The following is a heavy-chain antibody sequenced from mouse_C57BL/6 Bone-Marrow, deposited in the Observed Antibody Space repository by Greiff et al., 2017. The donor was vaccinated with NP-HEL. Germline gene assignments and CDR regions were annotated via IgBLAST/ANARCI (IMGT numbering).Heavy chain of an antibody. Sequence: QVQLQQPGAELVKPGASVKMSCKASGYTFTSYWITWVKQRPGQGPEWIGDIYPGSGSTNYNEKFKSKATLTVDTSSSTAYMQLCSLTSEDSAVYYCARRYYGSSYWYFDVWGTGTTVTVSS. CDR1: GYTFTSYW. V-gene: IGHV1-55*01. J-gene: IGHJ1*03. CDR2: IYPGSGST. CDR3: ARRYYGSSYWYFDV. D-gene: IGHD1-1*01.